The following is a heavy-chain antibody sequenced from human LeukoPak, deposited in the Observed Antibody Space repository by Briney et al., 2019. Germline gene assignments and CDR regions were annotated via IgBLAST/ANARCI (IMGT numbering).Heavy chain of an antibody. CDR1: GYTFTGYY. V-gene: IGHV1-2*02. J-gene: IGHJ3*02. D-gene: IGHD5-18*01. Sequence: ASVKISCKASGYTFTGYYMHWVRQAPGQGLEWMGWINPNSGGTNYAQKFQGRVTMTRDTSISTAYMELSRLRSDDTAVYYCAREGHIDTAMAPTPSENAFDIWGQGTMVTVSS. CDR2: INPNSGGT. CDR3: AREGHIDTAMAPTPSENAFDI.